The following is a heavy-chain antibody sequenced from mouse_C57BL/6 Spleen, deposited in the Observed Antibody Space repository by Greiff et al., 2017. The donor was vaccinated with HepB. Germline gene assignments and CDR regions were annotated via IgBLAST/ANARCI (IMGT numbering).Heavy chain of an antibody. CDR3: ARGYYGSSYWFDY. V-gene: IGHV5-16*01. CDR1: GFTFSDYY. D-gene: IGHD1-1*01. CDR2: INYDGSST. J-gene: IGHJ2*01. Sequence: DVKLVESEGGLVQPGSSMKLSCTASGFTFSDYYMAWVRQVPEKGLEWVANINYDGSSTYYLDSLKSRFIISRDNAKNILYLQMSSLKSEDTATYYCARGYYGSSYWFDYWGQGTTLTVSS.